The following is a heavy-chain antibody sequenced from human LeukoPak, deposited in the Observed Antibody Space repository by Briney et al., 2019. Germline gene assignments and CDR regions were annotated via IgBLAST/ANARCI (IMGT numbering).Heavy chain of an antibody. J-gene: IGHJ4*02. D-gene: IGHD2-21*02. CDR1: GFIFTDFG. CDR2: IWYDGNVK. CDR3: AKTFGDNGGFDY. Sequence: PGRSLRLSCAASGFIFTDFGIQWVRQAPGKGLEWVALIWYDGNVKKYADSVKGRFTASRDNSKNTLYLQMDSLTVEDTAIYYCAKTFGDNGGFDYWGQGALVTVSS. V-gene: IGHV3-33*03.